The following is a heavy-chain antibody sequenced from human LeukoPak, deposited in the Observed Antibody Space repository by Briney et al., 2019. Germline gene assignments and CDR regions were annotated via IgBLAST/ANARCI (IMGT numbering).Heavy chain of an antibody. J-gene: IGHJ4*02. V-gene: IGHV1-24*01. CDR1: GYTLTELS. CDR2: FNPNNGDT. Sequence: GASVKVSCKASGYTLTELSMHWVRQAPGQGLEWMGGFNPNNGDTNYAQKFQGRVTMTEDTSINTAYMELSSPRSEDTAVYYCATPYCGGGRGYSLDYWGQGALVTVSS. D-gene: IGHD2-15*01. CDR3: ATPYCGGGRGYSLDY.